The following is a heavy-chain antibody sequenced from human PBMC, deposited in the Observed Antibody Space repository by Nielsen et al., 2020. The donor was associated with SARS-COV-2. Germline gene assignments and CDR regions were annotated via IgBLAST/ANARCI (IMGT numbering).Heavy chain of an antibody. CDR2: IYSGANST. D-gene: IGHD6-6*01. CDR3: AKAGFAARFFDY. CDR1: GFAFSGYA. V-gene: IGHV3-23*03. J-gene: IGHJ4*02. Sequence: GESLKISCAASGFAFSGYAMTWVRQAPGKGLEWVSIIYSGANSTYYADSVKGRFTLSRDNSKNTLYLQMNSLRAEDTAVYYCAKAGFAARFFDYWGQGTLVTVSS.